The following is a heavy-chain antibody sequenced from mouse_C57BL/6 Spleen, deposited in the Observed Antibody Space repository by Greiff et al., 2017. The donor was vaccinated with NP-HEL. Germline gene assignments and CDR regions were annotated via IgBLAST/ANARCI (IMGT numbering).Heavy chain of an antibody. V-gene: IGHV1-82*01. Sequence: QVQLQQSGPELVKPGASVKISCKASGYAFSSSWMNWVKQRPGKGLEWIGRIYPGDGDTNYNGKFKGKATLTADKSSSTAYMQLSSLTSEDSAVYFCARARLLPAWFAYWGQGTLVTVSA. CDR2: IYPGDGDT. J-gene: IGHJ3*01. CDR1: GYAFSSSW. CDR3: ARARLLPAWFAY. D-gene: IGHD2-3*01.